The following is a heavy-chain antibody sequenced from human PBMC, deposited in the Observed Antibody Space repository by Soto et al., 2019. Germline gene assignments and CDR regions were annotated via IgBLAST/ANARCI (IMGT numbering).Heavy chain of an antibody. J-gene: IGHJ3*02. CDR1: GFTFSSYA. V-gene: IGHV3-23*01. D-gene: IGHD3-10*01. Sequence: GGSLRLSCAASGFTFSSYAMSWVRQAPGKGLEWVSAISGSGGSTYYADSVKGRFTISRDNSKNTLYLQMNSLRAEDTAVYYCAKDRPITMVRGVIITWGHAFDIWGQGTMVTVSS. CDR2: ISGSGGST. CDR3: AKDRPITMVRGVIITWGHAFDI.